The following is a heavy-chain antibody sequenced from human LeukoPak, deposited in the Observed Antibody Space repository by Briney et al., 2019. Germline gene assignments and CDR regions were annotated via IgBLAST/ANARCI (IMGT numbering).Heavy chain of an antibody. D-gene: IGHD3-3*01. V-gene: IGHV4-61*01. J-gene: IGHJ6*02. Sequence: PSGTLSLTCTVSGGSVSSGSYYWSWIRQPPGKGLEWIGYIYYSGSTNYNPSLKSRVTISVDTSKNQFSLKLSSVTAADTAVYYCARSPGVWSGYYFYYYGMDVWGQGTTVTVSS. CDR1: GGSVSSGSYY. CDR3: ARSPGVWSGYYFYYYGMDV. CDR2: IYYSGST.